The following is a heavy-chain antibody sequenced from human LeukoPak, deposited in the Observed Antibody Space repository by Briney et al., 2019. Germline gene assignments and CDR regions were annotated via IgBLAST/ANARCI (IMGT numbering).Heavy chain of an antibody. CDR2: ISSSSSYI. V-gene: IGHV3-21*01. CDR3: ASRFWAARMIAVAGTQDY. CDR1: GFTFSNYA. J-gene: IGHJ4*02. Sequence: GGSLRLSCAASGFTFSNYAMRWVRQAPGKGLEWVSSISSSSSYIYYADSVKGRFTISRDNAKNSLYLQMNSLRAEDTAVYYCASRFWAARMIAVAGTQDYWGQGTLVTVSS. D-gene: IGHD6-19*01.